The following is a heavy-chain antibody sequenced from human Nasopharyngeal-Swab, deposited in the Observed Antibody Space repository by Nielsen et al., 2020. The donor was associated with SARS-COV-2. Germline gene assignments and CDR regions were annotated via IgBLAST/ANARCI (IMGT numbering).Heavy chain of an antibody. CDR2: NNHSGNT. Sequence: SATLSLTCVVFGGSFTSYYWGWIRQPPGKGLEWIAGNNHSGNTHYNPPLKSRVTMSVDTSKNQFSLRLSPVTAADTAVYSCARGLSGVVPAPILGLGPFYSYYYMDVWGKGTTVTVSS. J-gene: IGHJ6*03. CDR1: GGSFTSYY. D-gene: IGHD2-2*01. CDR3: ARGLSGVVPAPILGLGPFYSYYYMDV. V-gene: IGHV4-34*01.